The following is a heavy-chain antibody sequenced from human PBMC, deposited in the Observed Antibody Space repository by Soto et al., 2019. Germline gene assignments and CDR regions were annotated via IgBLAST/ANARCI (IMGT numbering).Heavy chain of an antibody. D-gene: IGHD1-7*01. CDR2: ISAYNGNT. CDR3: ARETDNWNYRDWFDP. J-gene: IGHJ5*02. V-gene: IGHV1-18*04. Sequence: GASVKVSCKASGYTFTSYGISWVRQAPGQGLEWMGWISAYNGNTNYAQKLQGRVTMTTDTSTSTAYMELRSLRSGDTAVYYCARETDNWNYRDWFDPWGQGTLVTVSS. CDR1: GYTFTSYG.